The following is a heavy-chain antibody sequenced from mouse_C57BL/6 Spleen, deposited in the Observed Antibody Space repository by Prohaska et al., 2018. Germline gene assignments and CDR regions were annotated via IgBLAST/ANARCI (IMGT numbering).Heavy chain of an antibody. CDR3: ARGHYGYDGFAY. D-gene: IGHD2-2*01. V-gene: IGHV1-80*01. Sequence: QVQLQQSFAELVKPGASVKISCKASASSFSSYWMNLVKQRPGKCLECIGQIYPGYGATNYYGKFKGKGTLTADKSASTAYMQLSSLTSEDSAVYFCARGHYGYDGFAYWGQGTLVTVSA. CDR1: ASSFSSYW. J-gene: IGHJ3*01. CDR2: IYPGYGAT.